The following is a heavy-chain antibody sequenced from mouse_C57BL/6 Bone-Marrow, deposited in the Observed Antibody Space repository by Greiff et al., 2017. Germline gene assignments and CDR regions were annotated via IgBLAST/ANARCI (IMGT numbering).Heavy chain of an antibody. V-gene: IGHV1-81*01. Sequence: VQLLQSGAELARPGASVKLSCKASGYTFTSYGISWVKQRTGQGLEWIGEIYPRSGNTYYNEKFKGKATLTADKSSSTAYMELRSLTSEDSAVYFCAGDYDFYAMDYWGQGTSVTVSS. J-gene: IGHJ4*01. CDR2: IYPRSGNT. D-gene: IGHD2-4*01. CDR1: GYTFTSYG. CDR3: AGDYDFYAMDY.